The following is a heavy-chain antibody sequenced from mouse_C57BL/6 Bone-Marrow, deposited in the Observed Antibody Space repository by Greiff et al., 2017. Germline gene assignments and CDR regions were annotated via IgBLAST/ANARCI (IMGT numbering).Heavy chain of an antibody. CDR1: GYTFTSYW. D-gene: IGHD1-1*01. V-gene: IGHV1-72*01. CDR2: IDPNSGGT. J-gene: IGHJ3*01. Sequence: QVHVKQPGAELVKPGASVKLSCKASGYTFTSYWMHWVKQRPGRGLEWIGRIDPNSGGTKYNEKFKSKATLTVDKPSSTAYMQLSSLTSEDSAVYYCARSALITTVPFAYWGQGTLVTVSA. CDR3: ARSALITTVPFAY.